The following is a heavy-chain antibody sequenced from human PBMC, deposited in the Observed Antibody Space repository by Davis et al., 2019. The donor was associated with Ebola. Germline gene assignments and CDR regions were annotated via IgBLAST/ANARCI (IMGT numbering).Heavy chain of an antibody. J-gene: IGHJ5*02. CDR3: ARGITIFGVVHWFDP. D-gene: IGHD3-3*01. CDR1: GFTFSSYW. V-gene: IGHV3-7*03. CDR2: IKQDGSEK. Sequence: GESLKISCAASGFTFSSYWMSWVRQAPGKGLEWVANIKQDGSEKYYVDSVKGRFTISRDNAKNSLYLQMNSLRAEDTAVYYCARGITIFGVVHWFDPWGQGTLVTVSS.